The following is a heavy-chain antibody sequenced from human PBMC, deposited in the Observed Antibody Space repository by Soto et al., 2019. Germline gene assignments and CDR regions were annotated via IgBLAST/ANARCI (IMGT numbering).Heavy chain of an antibody. V-gene: IGHV4-59*01. J-gene: IGHJ4*02. CDR2: IYYSGST. CDR3: ATGPRELISRFDY. Sequence: SETLSLTCTVSGGSISSYYWSWIRQPPGKGLEWIGYIYYSGSTNYNPSLKSRVTISVDTSKNQFSLKLSSVTAADTAVYYCATGPRELISRFDYWGQGTLVTSPQ. D-gene: IGHD1-26*01. CDR1: GGSISSYY.